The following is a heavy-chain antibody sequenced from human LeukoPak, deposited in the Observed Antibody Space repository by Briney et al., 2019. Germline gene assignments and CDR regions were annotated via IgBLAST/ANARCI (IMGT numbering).Heavy chain of an antibody. D-gene: IGHD5-18*01. J-gene: IGHJ5*02. CDR1: GFTFDDYG. CDR3: ARDPRPVDTAMVNWFDP. CDR2: INWNGGST. V-gene: IGHV3-20*04. Sequence: GGSLRLSCAASGFTFDDYGMSWVRQAPGKGLEWVSGINWNGGSTGYADSVKGRFTISRDNAKNSLYLQMNSLRAEDTAVYYCARDPRPVDTAMVNWFDPWGQGTLVTVSS.